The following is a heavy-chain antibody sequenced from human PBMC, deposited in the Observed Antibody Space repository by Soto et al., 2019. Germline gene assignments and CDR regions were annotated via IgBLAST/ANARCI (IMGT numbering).Heavy chain of an antibody. V-gene: IGHV3-23*01. CDR2: ITGTGGNT. CDR3: ARILGYWYGLEV. CDR1: GFPLSTYG. D-gene: IGHD2-8*02. J-gene: IGHJ6*04. Sequence: VQLLESEGGLVQPGGSLRLFCAASGFPLSTYGMTWVRQAPGKGLEWVSAITGTGGNTYYAYSVKCWFTSSRDNSKNMLYLQVNSLRVKDTAVYYCARILGYWYGLEVRGKGTTVTVSS.